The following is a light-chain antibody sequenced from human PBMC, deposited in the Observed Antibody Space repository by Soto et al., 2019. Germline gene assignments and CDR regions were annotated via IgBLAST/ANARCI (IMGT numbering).Light chain of an antibody. Sequence: VLTQSPATLSLSPGERATLSCRASLNVNSYLAWYQQKPGQAPRLLIYDASNRAAGIPARFSGSGSGTDFTLSISGVEPEDFAVYFCQHFGSSPPVTFGQGTRLEIK. CDR1: LNVNSY. CDR3: QHFGSSPPVT. J-gene: IGKJ5*01. CDR2: DAS. V-gene: IGKV3-11*01.